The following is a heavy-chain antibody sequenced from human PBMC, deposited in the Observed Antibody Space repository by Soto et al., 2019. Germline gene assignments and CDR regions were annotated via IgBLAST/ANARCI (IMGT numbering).Heavy chain of an antibody. CDR3: AKKKGRVVVAARYKRHDAFDI. Sequence: GGSLRLSCAASGFTFSSYAMSWVRQAPGKGLEWVSAISGSGGSTYYADSVKGRFTISRDNSKNTLYLQMNSLRAEDTAVYYCAKKKGRVVVAARYKRHDAFDIWGQGTMVTVSS. J-gene: IGHJ3*02. CDR2: ISGSGGST. CDR1: GFTFSSYA. V-gene: IGHV3-23*01. D-gene: IGHD2-15*01.